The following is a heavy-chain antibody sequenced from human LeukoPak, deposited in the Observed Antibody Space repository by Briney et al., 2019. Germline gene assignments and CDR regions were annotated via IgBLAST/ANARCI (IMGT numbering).Heavy chain of an antibody. V-gene: IGHV3-21*01. CDR2: ISSSGSYI. Sequence: GGSLRLSCADSGFVFSNYGFSWVRQAPGKGLEWVSSISSSGSYIYYADSVKGRFTISRDNAKNSLHLQMNSLRAEDTAVYYCARGSGVQVWSSLDDWGLGTLVTVSS. J-gene: IGHJ4*02. CDR1: GFVFSNYG. CDR3: ARGSGVQVWSSLDD. D-gene: IGHD5-18*01.